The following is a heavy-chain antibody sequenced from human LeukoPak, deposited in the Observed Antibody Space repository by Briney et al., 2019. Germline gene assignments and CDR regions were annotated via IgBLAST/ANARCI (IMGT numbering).Heavy chain of an antibody. D-gene: IGHD5-24*01. Sequence: SETLSLTCTVSGGSISSYYWSWIRQPPGKGLEWIGYIYTSGSTNYNPSLKSRVTISVDTSKNQFSLKLSSVTAADTAVYYCARHSVGYIRYYYYMDVWGKGTTVTVSS. CDR3: ARHSVGYIRYYYYMDV. V-gene: IGHV4-4*09. CDR2: IYTSGST. CDR1: GGSISSYY. J-gene: IGHJ6*03.